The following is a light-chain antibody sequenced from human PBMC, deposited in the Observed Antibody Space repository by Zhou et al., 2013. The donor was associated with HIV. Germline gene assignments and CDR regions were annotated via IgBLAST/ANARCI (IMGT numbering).Light chain of an antibody. CDR3: MQSALLPHS. CDR2: EVS. Sequence: DILMTQTPLSLSVTLGQPASISCRSSHSLLHYTGKTFLNWFMQKPGQPPQLLIYEVSNRFSGVPDRFSGSVSGTDFTLQISRVEAEDVAIYYCMQSALLPHSFGQGTKLDI. J-gene: IGKJ2*03. CDR1: HSLLHYTGKTF. V-gene: IGKV2D-29*01.